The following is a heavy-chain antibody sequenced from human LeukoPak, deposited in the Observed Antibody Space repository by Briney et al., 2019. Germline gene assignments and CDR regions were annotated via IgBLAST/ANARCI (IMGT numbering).Heavy chain of an antibody. Sequence: RGSLRLSCAASGFTFSSYAMSWVRQAPGKGLEWVSGISGSGDSTYYADSVKGRFTISRDNSKNTLYLQMNSLRAEDTAVYYCATCLVVVSSFDYWGQGTLVTVSS. CDR2: ISGSGDST. D-gene: IGHD2-21*01. J-gene: IGHJ4*02. CDR3: ATCLVVVSSFDY. V-gene: IGHV3-23*01. CDR1: GFTFSSYA.